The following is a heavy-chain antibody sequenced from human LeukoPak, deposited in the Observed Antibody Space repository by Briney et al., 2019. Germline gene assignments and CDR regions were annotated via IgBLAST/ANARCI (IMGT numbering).Heavy chain of an antibody. CDR3: ARSNNWYDY. Sequence: GESLKISCKGSGSRFTTYWIAWVRQMPGKGLEWMGIIYPGDSDIRYSPSFQGQVTISADKSINTAYLQWSSLRASDTAMYYCARSNNWYDYWGQGTLVTVSS. J-gene: IGHJ5*01. CDR1: GSRFTTYW. V-gene: IGHV5-51*01. CDR2: IYPGDSDI.